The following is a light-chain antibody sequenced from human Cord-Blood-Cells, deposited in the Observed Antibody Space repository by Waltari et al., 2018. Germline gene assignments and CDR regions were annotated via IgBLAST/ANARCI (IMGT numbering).Light chain of an antibody. Sequence: SSELTQDPAVSVALGQTVRITCQGDSLRSYYASWYQQKPGQAPVLVIYGKNNRPSGIPDRISGSSSGNTASLTSTEAQAEDEADYYCNSLDSSGNHVVFGGGTKLTVL. CDR2: GKN. V-gene: IGLV3-19*01. CDR1: SLRSYY. CDR3: NSLDSSGNHVV. J-gene: IGLJ2*01.